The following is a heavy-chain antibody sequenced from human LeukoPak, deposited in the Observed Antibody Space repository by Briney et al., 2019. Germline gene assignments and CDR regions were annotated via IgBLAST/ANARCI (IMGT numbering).Heavy chain of an antibody. D-gene: IGHD3-22*01. CDR1: GYSFYNDW. CDR3: ARAPRPSGYYYDYYYYYMDV. V-gene: IGHV1-18*04. J-gene: IGHJ6*03. CDR2: ISGYNGNT. Sequence: GESLKNPFKGSGYSFYNDWIGWVRQAPGQGLEGVGWISGYNGNTNYAQKLQGRVTMTTDTSTSTAYMELRSLRSDDTAVYYCARAPRPSGYYYDYYYYYMDVWGKGTTVTVSS.